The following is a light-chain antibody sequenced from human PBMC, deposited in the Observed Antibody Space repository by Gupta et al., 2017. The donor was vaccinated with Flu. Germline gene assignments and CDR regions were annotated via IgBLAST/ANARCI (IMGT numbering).Light chain of an antibody. CDR3: QQSDFSPWT. J-gene: IGKJ1*01. Sequence: PSSLSTSVGDSVTITCRASESFDDQLNWYQQKPGKAPKLLIHSASTLHSGVPSRFSGGGSGTEFTLTIRSLQHEDFATYYCQQSDFSPWTFGQGTKVEIK. CDR2: SAS. V-gene: IGKV1-39*01. CDR1: ESFDDQ.